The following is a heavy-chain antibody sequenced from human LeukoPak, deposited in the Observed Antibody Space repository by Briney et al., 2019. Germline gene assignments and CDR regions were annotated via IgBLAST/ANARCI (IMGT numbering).Heavy chain of an antibody. V-gene: IGHV4-31*03. CDR2: IYYSGST. CDR1: GGSISSGGYY. D-gene: IGHD4-17*01. Sequence: SETLSLTCTVSGGSISSGGYYWSWIRQHLGKGLEWIGYIYYSGSTYYNPSLKSRVTISVDTSKEQFSLKLSSVTAADTAVYYCARAALYGDSVRGYYFDYWGQGTLVTVSS. J-gene: IGHJ4*02. CDR3: ARAALYGDSVRGYYFDY.